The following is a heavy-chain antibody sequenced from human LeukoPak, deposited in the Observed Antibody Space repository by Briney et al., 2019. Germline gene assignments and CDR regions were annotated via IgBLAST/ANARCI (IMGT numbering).Heavy chain of an antibody. J-gene: IGHJ3*02. V-gene: IGHV4-38-2*01. D-gene: IGHD2/OR15-2a*01. CDR1: GYSIRTGYY. CDR2: VYHSGST. Sequence: SETLSLTCGVSGYSIRTGYYWGWARQPPGQDLEWIGSVYHSGSTYYNPSLKSRVNILVDTSKNQFSLSLTSVTAADTAVYYCARSYFSVGAFDIWGQGTMVTVSS. CDR3: ARSYFSVGAFDI.